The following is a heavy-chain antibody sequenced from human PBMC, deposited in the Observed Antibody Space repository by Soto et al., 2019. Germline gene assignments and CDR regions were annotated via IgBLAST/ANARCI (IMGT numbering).Heavy chain of an antibody. CDR1: GFTVSSNY. Sequence: GGSLRLSCAASGFTVSSNYMSWVRQAPGKGLEWVSVIYSGGSTYYADSVKGRFTISRDNSKNTLYLQMNSLRAEDTAVYYCARSSDTVLGEYYFDYWGQGTLVTVSS. V-gene: IGHV3-66*01. CDR3: ARSSDTVLGEYYFDY. D-gene: IGHD3-16*01. CDR2: IYSGGST. J-gene: IGHJ4*02.